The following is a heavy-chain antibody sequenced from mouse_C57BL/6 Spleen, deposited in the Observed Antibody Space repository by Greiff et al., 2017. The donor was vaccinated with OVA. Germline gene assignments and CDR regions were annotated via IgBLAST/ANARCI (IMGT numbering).Heavy chain of an antibody. J-gene: IGHJ2*01. Sequence: VKLQESGPELVKPGASVKISCKASGYAFSSSWMNWVKQRPGKGLEWIGRIYPGDGDTNYNGKFKGKATLTADRSSSTAYMQLSSLTSEDSAVYFCARNYYGSGDWGQGTTLTVSS. CDR1: GYAFSSSW. V-gene: IGHV1-82*01. CDR3: ARNYYGSGD. D-gene: IGHD1-1*01. CDR2: IYPGDGDT.